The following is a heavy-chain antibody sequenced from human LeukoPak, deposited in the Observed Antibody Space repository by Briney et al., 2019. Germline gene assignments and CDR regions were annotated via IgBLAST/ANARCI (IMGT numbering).Heavy chain of an antibody. CDR3: AREGVYYDSSGYPSDYYYYGMDV. J-gene: IGHJ6*02. CDR2: IIPILGIA. V-gene: IGHV1-69*04. Sequence: GASVKVSCKASGYTFTSYYMHWVRQAPGQGLEWIGRIIPILGIANYAQKFQGRVTITADKSTSTAYMELSSLRSEDTAVYYCAREGVYYDSSGYPSDYYYYGMDVWGQGTTVTVSS. CDR1: GYTFTSYY. D-gene: IGHD3-22*01.